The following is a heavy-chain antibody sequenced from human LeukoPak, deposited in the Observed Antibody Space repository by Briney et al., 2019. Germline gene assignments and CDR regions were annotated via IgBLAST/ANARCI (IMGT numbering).Heavy chain of an antibody. CDR3: ARPAVDTAMVSRFDY. Sequence: GGSLRLSCAASGFTFSSYAMNWVRQAPGKGLEWISVMSGRGGSTDYADSVKGRFIISRDNSKNTLYLQMNSLRAEDTVVYYCARPAVDTAMVSRFDYWGQGTLVTVSS. CDR2: MSGRGGST. D-gene: IGHD5-18*01. V-gene: IGHV3-23*01. J-gene: IGHJ4*02. CDR1: GFTFSSYA.